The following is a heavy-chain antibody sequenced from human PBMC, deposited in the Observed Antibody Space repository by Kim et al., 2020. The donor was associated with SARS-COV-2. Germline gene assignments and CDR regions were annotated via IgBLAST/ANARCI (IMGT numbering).Heavy chain of an antibody. V-gene: IGHV3-33*05. CDR1: GFTFSSYG. D-gene: IGHD3-10*01. CDR2: ISYDGSNK. Sequence: GGSLRLSCAASGFTFSSYGMHWVRQAPGKGLEWVAVISYDGSNKYYADSVKGRFTISRDNSKNTLYLQMNSLRAEDTAVYYCARDLWFGEYPYYGMDVWGQGTTVTVSS. CDR3: ARDLWFGEYPYYGMDV. J-gene: IGHJ6*02.